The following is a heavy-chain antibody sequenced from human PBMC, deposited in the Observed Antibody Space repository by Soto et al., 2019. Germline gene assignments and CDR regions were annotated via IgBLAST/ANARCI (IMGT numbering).Heavy chain of an antibody. V-gene: IGHV3-33*01. CDR1: GFTFSSYG. Sequence: GGSLRLSCAASGFTFSSYGMHWVRQAPGKGLEWVAVIWYDGSNKYYADSVKGRFTISRDNSKNTLYLQMNSLRAEDTAVYYCARVGYDIIVVVVATPLRYPCYMHVWCTGPSVT. CDR3: ARVGYDIIVVVVATPLRYPCYMHV. J-gene: IGHJ6*03. CDR2: IWYDGSNK. D-gene: IGHD2-15*01.